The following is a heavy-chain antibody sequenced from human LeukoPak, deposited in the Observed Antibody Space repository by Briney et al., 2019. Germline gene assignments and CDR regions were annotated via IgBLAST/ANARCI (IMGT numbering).Heavy chain of an antibody. J-gene: IGHJ6*02. CDR1: GFTFSNAW. V-gene: IGHV3-15*01. Sequence: GGSLRLSCAASGFTFSNAWMSGVRQAPGKGLEWVGRIKSKTDGGTTDYAAPVKGRFTISRDDSKNTLYLQMNSLKTEDTAVYYCTTDPGIAVAGNYYYYGMDVWGQGTTVTVSS. CDR3: TTDPGIAVAGNYYYYGMDV. D-gene: IGHD6-19*01. CDR2: IKSKTDGGTT.